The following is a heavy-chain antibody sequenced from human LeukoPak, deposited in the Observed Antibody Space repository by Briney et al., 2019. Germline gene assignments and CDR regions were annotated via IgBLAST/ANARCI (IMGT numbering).Heavy chain of an antibody. J-gene: IGHJ4*02. D-gene: IGHD3-10*01. CDR3: ARITSTYFDY. Sequence: GGSLRLSCAASGIRVNSNYMSWVRQAPGKGLEWVSVIYSGGSTSYADSVKGRFTISRDNSKNTMYLQMKSLRAEDTAVYYCARITSTYFDYWGQGTLVIVSS. CDR1: GIRVNSNY. CDR2: IYSGGST. V-gene: IGHV3-53*01.